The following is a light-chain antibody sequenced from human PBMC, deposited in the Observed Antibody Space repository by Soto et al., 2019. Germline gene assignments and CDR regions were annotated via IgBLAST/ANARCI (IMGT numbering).Light chain of an antibody. CDR1: QSVSSSY. J-gene: IGKJ2*01. V-gene: IGKV3-20*01. CDR2: GAS. Sequence: EIVLTQSPGTLSLSPGERATLSCRASQSVSSSYLAWYQQKPRQAPRLLIYGASSRATGIPDRFSGSGSGTDCTLTISRLEPKDFAVYYCQQYGSSLPYTFGQGTKLEIK. CDR3: QQYGSSLPYT.